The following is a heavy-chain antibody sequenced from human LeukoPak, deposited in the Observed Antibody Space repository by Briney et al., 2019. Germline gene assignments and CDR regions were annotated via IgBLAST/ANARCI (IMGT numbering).Heavy chain of an antibody. V-gene: IGHV3-74*01. D-gene: IGHD2-15*01. CDR1: GFIFRNDW. Sequence: GGSLRLSCAVSGFIFRNDWMHWVRQAPGKGLLWVSRISGDGTTTNYADSVKGRFTISRDNAKNMLYLQMDSLRAEDTAVYYCAGTWSFDYWGQGTLVTVSS. CDR2: ISGDGTTT. J-gene: IGHJ4*02. CDR3: AGTWSFDY.